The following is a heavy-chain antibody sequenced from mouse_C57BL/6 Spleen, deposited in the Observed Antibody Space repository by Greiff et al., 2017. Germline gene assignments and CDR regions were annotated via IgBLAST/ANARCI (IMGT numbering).Heavy chain of an antibody. V-gene: IGHV1-15*01. CDR3: TRIYDDYDGFAY. CDR1: GYTFTDYE. D-gene: IGHD2-4*01. J-gene: IGHJ3*01. Sequence: QVHVKQSGAELVRPGASVTLSCKASGYTFTDYEMHWVKQTPVHGLEWIGAIDPETGGTAYNQKFKGKAILTADKSSSTAYMELRSLTSEYSAVYYCTRIYDDYDGFAYWGQGTLVTVSA. CDR2: IDPETGGT.